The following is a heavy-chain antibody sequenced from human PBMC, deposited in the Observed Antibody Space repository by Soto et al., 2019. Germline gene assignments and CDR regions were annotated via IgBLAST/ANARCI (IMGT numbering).Heavy chain of an antibody. V-gene: IGHV3-23*01. Sequence: PGGSLRLSCAASGFTISSYAMSWVRQAPGKGLEWVSAISGSGGSTYYADSVKGRFTISRDNSKNTLYLQMNSLRAEDTAVYYCAKGVFADYYDSSGTQYWGQGTLVTVSS. CDR3: AKGVFADYYDSSGTQY. D-gene: IGHD3-22*01. CDR2: ISGSGGST. J-gene: IGHJ4*02. CDR1: GFTISSYA.